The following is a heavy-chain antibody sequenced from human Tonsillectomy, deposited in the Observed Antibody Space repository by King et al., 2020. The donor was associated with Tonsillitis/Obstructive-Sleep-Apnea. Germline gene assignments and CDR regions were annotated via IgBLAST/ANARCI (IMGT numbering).Heavy chain of an antibody. V-gene: IGHV5-51*01. J-gene: IGHJ6*03. D-gene: IGHD2-2*02. CDR3: ARHPCSSTSCYKDFYYYMDV. Sequence: VQLVESGAEVKKPGESLKISCKGSGYSFTNYWIGWVRQMPGKGLEWMGIIYPGDSDTRYSPSFQGQVTISADKSITTAYLQWSSLRASDTARYYCARHPCSSTSCYKDFYYYMDVWGKGTTVTVSS. CDR1: GYSFTNYW. CDR2: IYPGDSDT.